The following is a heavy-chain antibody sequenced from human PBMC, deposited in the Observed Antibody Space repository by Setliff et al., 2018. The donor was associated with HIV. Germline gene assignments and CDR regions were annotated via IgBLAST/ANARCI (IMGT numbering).Heavy chain of an antibody. V-gene: IGHV3-7*01. J-gene: IGHJ3*02. D-gene: IGHD2-2*01. Sequence: PGGSLRLSCAASGFTFSSYWMSWVRQAPGKGLEWVANIKQDGSEKYYVDSVKGRFTISRDNAKNSLYLQMSSLRAEDTAVYYCARARYCSSTSCPWDAFDIWGQGTMVTVSS. CDR1: GFTFSSYW. CDR2: IKQDGSEK. CDR3: ARARYCSSTSCPWDAFDI.